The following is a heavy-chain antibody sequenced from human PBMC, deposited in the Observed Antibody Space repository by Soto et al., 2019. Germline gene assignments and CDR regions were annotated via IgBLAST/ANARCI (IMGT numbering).Heavy chain of an antibody. D-gene: IGHD3-10*01. CDR1: GFTFSNYI. CDR3: ATDDEGGSYCDLGY. V-gene: IGHV3-30-3*01. Sequence: QVQLVESGGGVVQPGRSLRLSCAASGFTFSNYIMHWVRQAPGKGLEWVAIILHDGNNKYYADSVKGRFTISRDNSKNTMYLQMNSLRTEDTAIYHCATDDEGGSYCDLGYWGQGTLVTVSS. CDR2: ILHDGNNK. J-gene: IGHJ4*02.